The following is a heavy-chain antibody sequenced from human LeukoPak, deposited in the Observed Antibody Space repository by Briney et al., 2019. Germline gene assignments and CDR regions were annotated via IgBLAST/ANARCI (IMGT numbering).Heavy chain of an antibody. J-gene: IGHJ4*02. V-gene: IGHV4-34*01. D-gene: IGHD3-3*01. CDR3: ARSVWPAYDFWSGYFDY. CDR1: GGSFSGYY. Sequence: NPSETLSLTCAVYGGSFSGYYWSWIRQPPGKGLEWIGEINHSGSTNYNPSLKSRVTMSVDTSKNQFSLKLSSVTAADTAVYYCARSVWPAYDFWSGYFDYWGQGTLVTVSS. CDR2: INHSGST.